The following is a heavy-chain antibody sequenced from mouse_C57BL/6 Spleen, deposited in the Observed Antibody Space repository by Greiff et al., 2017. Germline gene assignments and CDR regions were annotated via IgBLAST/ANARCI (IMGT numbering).Heavy chain of an antibody. V-gene: IGHV5-9*01. D-gene: IGHD1-1*01. CDR1: GFTFSSYT. CDR2: ISGGGGNT. J-gene: IGHJ4*01. CDR3: ARDGSSYLPYAMDY. Sequence: EVHLVESGGGLVKPGGSLKLSCAASGFTFSSYTMSWVRQTPEKRLEWVATISGGGGNTYYPDSVKGRFTISRDNAKNTLYLQMSSLRSEDTALYYCARDGSSYLPYAMDYWGQGTSVTVSS.